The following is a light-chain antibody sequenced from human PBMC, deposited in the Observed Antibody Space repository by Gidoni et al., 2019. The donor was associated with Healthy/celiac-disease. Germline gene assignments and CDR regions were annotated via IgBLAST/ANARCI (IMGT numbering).Light chain of an antibody. V-gene: IGLV3-1*01. J-gene: IGLJ2*01. CDR3: QAWDSSTVV. CDR1: KLGDKY. CDR2: QDS. Sequence: SYELTQPPSVSVSPGQPASITCSGDKLGDKYACWYQQKPGQSPVLVIYQDSKRPSGIPERFSGSNSGNTATLTISGTQAMDEADYYGQAWDSSTVVFGGGTKLTVL.